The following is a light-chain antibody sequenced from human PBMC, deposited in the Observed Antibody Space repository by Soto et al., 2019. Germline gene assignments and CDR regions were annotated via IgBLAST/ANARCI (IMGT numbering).Light chain of an antibody. V-gene: IGKV3-20*01. CDR3: QQYGSSGT. CDR1: ESVTNY. CDR2: GAS. J-gene: IGKJ1*01. Sequence: EIVLTQSPATLSLSPGERGTLSCRASESVTNYLAWYQQKPGQAPRLLIYGASSRATGIPVRFSGSGSGTEFTLTISRLEPEDFAVYYCQQYGSSGTFGQGTKVDIK.